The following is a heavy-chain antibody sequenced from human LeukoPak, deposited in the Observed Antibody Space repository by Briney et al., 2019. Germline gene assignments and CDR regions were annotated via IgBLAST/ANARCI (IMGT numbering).Heavy chain of an antibody. J-gene: IGHJ3*02. Sequence: ASVKVSCKASGYTFTSYGISWVRQAPGQGLEWMGWISAYNGNTNYAQKLQGRVTMTTDTSTSTAYMELRSLRSDDTAVYYCARDSGYDSSGYYWSAAFDIWGQGTMVTVSS. CDR3: ARDSGYDSSGYYWSAAFDI. CDR2: ISAYNGNT. V-gene: IGHV1-18*01. CDR1: GYTFTSYG. D-gene: IGHD3-22*01.